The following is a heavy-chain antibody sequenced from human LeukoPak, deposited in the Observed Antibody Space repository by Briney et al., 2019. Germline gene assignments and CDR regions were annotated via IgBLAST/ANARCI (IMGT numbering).Heavy chain of an antibody. V-gene: IGHV1-8*01. D-gene: IGHD2-8*01. CDR1: GYTFTSYD. Sequence: AASVKVCCKASGYTFTSYDINWVRQATGQGLEWMGWMNPNSGNTGYAQKFQGRVTMTRNTSISTAYMELSSLRSEDTAVYYCARGDPLMYYYYYGMDVWGQGTTVTVSS. J-gene: IGHJ6*02. CDR3: ARGDPLMYYYYYGMDV. CDR2: MNPNSGNT.